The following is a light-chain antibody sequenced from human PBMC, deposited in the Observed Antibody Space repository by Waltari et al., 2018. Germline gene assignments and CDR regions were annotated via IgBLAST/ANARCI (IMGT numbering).Light chain of an antibody. J-gene: IGLJ3*02. CDR3: QVWDSSSDHWV. Sequence: SYALTQPPSVSVAPGQTATITCGGDNIGIKSVHWYRQKPGQAPELVIAYDFDRPSGTPEVFSGANSGNTATLTISRVEAGEEADYYCQVWDSSSDHWVFGGGTKLTVL. CDR2: YDF. CDR1: NIGIKS. V-gene: IGLV3-21*01.